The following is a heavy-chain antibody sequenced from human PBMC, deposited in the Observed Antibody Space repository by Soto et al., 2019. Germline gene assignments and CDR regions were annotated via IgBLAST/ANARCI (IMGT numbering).Heavy chain of an antibody. J-gene: IGHJ4*02. CDR1: GFTVSSNY. CDR3: ARGGGSSTTNTPDNDY. D-gene: IGHD1-26*01. CDR2: IYSGGST. V-gene: IGHV3-66*01. Sequence: GGSLSLSCAASGFTVSSNYMSWVRQAPGKGLEWVSVIYSGGSTYYADSVKGRFTISRDNSKNTLYLQMNSLRAADTAVYYCARGGGSSTTNTPDNDYWGQGTLVTVSS.